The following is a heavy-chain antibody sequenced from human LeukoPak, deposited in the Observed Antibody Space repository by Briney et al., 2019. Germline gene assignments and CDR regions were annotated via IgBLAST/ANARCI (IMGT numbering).Heavy chain of an antibody. Sequence: GGSLRLSCVGSGFTFSSYNMNWVRQAPGKGLEWVSYISSSGSTVHYADSVRGRFTISRDNARNSLYLQMAGLTAEDTAVYHCARALDSVLDVWGNGTTVTVSS. CDR1: GFTFSSYN. D-gene: IGHD3/OR15-3a*01. V-gene: IGHV3-48*01. CDR2: ISSSGSTV. J-gene: IGHJ6*04. CDR3: ARALDSVLDV.